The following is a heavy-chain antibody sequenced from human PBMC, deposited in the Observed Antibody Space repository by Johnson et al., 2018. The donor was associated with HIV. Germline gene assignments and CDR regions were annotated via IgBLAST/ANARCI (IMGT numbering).Heavy chain of an antibody. CDR3: AKETRDSRSAFDI. V-gene: IGHV3-30*02. Sequence: QVRLVESGGGVVQPGGSLTLSCAASGFSFSSYGIHWVRQAPGKGLEWVTFIQYDGSSKYSADSVKGRFIISRDISKKTVFLQMNSLRPEDTAVYYCAKETRDSRSAFDIWGQGTMVTVSS. CDR1: GFSFSSYG. CDR2: IQYDGSSK. D-gene: IGHD3-22*01. J-gene: IGHJ3*02.